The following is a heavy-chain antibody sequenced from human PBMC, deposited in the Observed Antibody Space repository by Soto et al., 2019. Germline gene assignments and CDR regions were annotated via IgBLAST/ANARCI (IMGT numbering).Heavy chain of an antibody. CDR1: GFTFSNYD. Sequence: EVQLVESGGGLVQPGGSLRLSCAASGFTFSNYDEHWVRQATGKGLEWISAIGTVGDTYYPGSVKGRFTISRENAKNSLYLQMNSLRAGDTAVYYCARAAGYSIGIDAFDIWGQGTMVTVSS. CDR2: IGTVGDT. J-gene: IGHJ3*02. CDR3: ARAAGYSIGIDAFDI. V-gene: IGHV3-13*01. D-gene: IGHD6-19*01.